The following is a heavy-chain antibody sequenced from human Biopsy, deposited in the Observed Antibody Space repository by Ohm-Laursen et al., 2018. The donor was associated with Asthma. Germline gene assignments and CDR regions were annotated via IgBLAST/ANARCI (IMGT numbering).Heavy chain of an antibody. CDR3: ARAVTILQEWSGGMDV. CDR2: INPNSGGT. J-gene: IGHJ6*02. Sequence: EASVKVSCKASGYTFIGCHIHWMRQAPGQGLEWMGRINPNSGGTNYAQKFQGRVTMTRDTSISTAYMEVSRLRSDDTAVYYCARAVTILQEWSGGMDVWGQGTTVTVSS. CDR1: GYTFIGCH. V-gene: IGHV1-2*06. D-gene: IGHD3-3*01.